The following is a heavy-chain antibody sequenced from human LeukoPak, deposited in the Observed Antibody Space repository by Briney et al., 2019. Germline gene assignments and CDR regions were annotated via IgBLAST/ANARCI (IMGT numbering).Heavy chain of an antibody. J-gene: IGHJ5*02. V-gene: IGHV4-31*03. Sequence: SETLSLTCTVSGGSISSGGYYWSWIRQHPGKGLEWIGYIYYSGSTYYNPSLKSRVTISVDTSKNQFSLKLSSVTAADSAVYYCARGNCTTGVCYRDNWFDPWGQGTLVTVSS. CDR2: IYYSGST. CDR3: ARGNCTTGVCYRDNWFDP. D-gene: IGHD2-8*01. CDR1: GGSISSGGYY.